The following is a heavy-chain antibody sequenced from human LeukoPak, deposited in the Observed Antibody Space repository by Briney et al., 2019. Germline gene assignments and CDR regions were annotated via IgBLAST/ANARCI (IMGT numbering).Heavy chain of an antibody. V-gene: IGHV3-23*01. CDR2: ISGSGQKT. Sequence: PGGSLRISCAASGFTFSNCAMNWVRQTPGKGLERVSGISGSGQKTFYADSVKGRFTISRDNVKQMVFLQMDNVRADDTAIYYCAKDRSAIDPFYFDLWGHGILVPVSS. CDR1: GFTFSNCA. CDR3: AKDRSAIDPFYFDL. J-gene: IGHJ4*01. D-gene: IGHD6-25*01.